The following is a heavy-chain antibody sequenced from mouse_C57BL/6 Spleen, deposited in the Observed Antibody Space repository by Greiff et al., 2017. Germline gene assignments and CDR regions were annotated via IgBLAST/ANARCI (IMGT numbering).Heavy chain of an antibody. J-gene: IGHJ3*01. Sequence: QVQLQQSGAELVKPGASVKISCKASGYAFSSYWMNWVKQRPGKGLEWIGQIYPGDGDTNYNGKFKGKATLTADKSSSTAYMQLSSLTSEDSAVYFCARERDYYGSSSFAYWGQGTLVTVSA. CDR3: ARERDYYGSSSFAY. V-gene: IGHV1-80*01. CDR1: GYAFSSYW. CDR2: IYPGDGDT. D-gene: IGHD1-1*01.